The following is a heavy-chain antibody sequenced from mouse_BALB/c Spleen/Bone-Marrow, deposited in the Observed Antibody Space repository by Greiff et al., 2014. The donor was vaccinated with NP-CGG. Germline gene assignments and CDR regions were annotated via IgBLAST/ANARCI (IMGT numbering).Heavy chain of an antibody. CDR1: GFSLTSYG. V-gene: IGHV2-9*02. CDR2: IWADGST. Sequence: QVQLKESGPGLVAPSQSLSISWTVSGFSLTSYGVHWVRQPPGKGLEWLGVIWADGSTNYNSALMSRLSISKDNSKSQVFLKMNSLQTDDTAMYYRARITTATGAMDYWGQGTSVTVSS. J-gene: IGHJ4*01. CDR3: ARITTATGAMDY. D-gene: IGHD1-2*01.